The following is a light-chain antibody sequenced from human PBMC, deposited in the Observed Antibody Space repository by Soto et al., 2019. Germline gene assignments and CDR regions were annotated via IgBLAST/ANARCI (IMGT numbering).Light chain of an antibody. J-gene: IGLJ2*01. CDR1: SSNIGSNT. CDR3: CSYAGSSTLV. V-gene: IGLV1-44*01. CDR2: SNN. Sequence: QSVLTQPPSASGTPGQRVTISCSGSSSNIGSNTVNWYRQLPGTAPKLLIYSNNQRPSGVPDRFSGSKSGNTASLTISGLQAEDEADYYCCSYAGSSTLVFGGGTKLTVL.